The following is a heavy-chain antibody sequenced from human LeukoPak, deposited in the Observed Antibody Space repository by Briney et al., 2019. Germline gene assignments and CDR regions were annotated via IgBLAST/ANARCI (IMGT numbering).Heavy chain of an antibody. CDR2: ISWNSGSI. Sequence: GRSLRLSCAASGFTFDDYAMHWVRQAPGKGLEWVSGISWNSGSIGYADSVKGRFTISRDNAKNSLYLQMNSLRAEDTALYYCPALGGIAAAGHYYYYGMDVWGQGTTVTVSS. CDR3: PALGGIAAAGHYYYYGMDV. D-gene: IGHD6-13*01. J-gene: IGHJ6*02. CDR1: GFTFDDYA. V-gene: IGHV3-9*01.